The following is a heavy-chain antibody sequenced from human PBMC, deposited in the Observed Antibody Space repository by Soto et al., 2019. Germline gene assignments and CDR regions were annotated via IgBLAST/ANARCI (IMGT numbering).Heavy chain of an antibody. J-gene: IGHJ3*02. D-gene: IGHD3-3*01. CDR1: GGTFSSYT. CDR3: AGVEWAGHAFDI. V-gene: IGHV1-69*02. CDR2: IIPILGIA. Sequence: QVQLVQSGAEVKKPGSSVKVSCKASGGTFSSYTISWVRQAPGQGLEWMGRIIPILGIANYAQKFQGRVTITADKSTSTAYMELSSLRSEDKAVYCCAGVEWAGHAFDIWGQGTMVTVSS.